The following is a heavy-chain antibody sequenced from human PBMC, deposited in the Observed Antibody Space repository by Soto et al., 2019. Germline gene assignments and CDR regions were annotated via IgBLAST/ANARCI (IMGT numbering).Heavy chain of an antibody. CDR1: GGSVSSGSYY. CDR3: ARVPHRLGYCSGGSCYPETRYYYGMDV. Sequence: PSETLSLTCTVSGGSVSSGSYYWSWIRQPPGKGLEWIGYIYYSGSTNYNPSLKSRVTISVDTPKNQFSLKLSSVTAADTAVYYCARVPHRLGYCSGGSCYPETRYYYGMDVWGQGTTVTVSS. J-gene: IGHJ6*02. V-gene: IGHV4-61*01. D-gene: IGHD2-15*01. CDR2: IYYSGST.